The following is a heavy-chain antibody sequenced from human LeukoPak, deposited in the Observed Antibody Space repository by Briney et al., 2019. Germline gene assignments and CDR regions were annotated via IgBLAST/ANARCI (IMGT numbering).Heavy chain of an antibody. J-gene: IGHJ4*02. Sequence: GGSLRLSCTASGFRFSTYSMNWVRQAPGKGLEWVSYIVGSSSNMYYADSVKGRFTISRDNAKNSLYLQMGSLRAEDTAVYYCATDTPETAAFDYWGQGTLVTVSS. V-gene: IGHV3-48*04. D-gene: IGHD1-1*01. CDR2: IVGSSSNM. CDR1: GFRFSTYS. CDR3: ATDTPETAAFDY.